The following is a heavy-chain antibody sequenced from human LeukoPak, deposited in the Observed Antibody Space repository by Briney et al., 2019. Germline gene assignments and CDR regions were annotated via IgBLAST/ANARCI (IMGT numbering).Heavy chain of an antibody. J-gene: IGHJ4*02. V-gene: IGHV4-61*01. D-gene: IGHD6-19*01. CDR1: GGSVSSGSYY. CDR3: ATTLPASGWYYFDY. CDR2: IYYSGST. Sequence: PSETLSLTCTVPGGSVSSGSYYWSWIRQPPGKALEWIGYIYYSGSTNYNPSLMSRVTISVDTSKNQFSLKLSSVTAADTAVYYCATTLPASGWYYFDYWGQGTLVTVSS.